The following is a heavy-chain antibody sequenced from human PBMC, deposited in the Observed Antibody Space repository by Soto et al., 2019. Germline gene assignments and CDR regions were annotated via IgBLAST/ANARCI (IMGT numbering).Heavy chain of an antibody. CDR1: GGTFSSYA. CDR3: ARGGRYSSCLFDAFDI. J-gene: IGHJ3*02. CDR2: IIPIFGTA. Sequence: GASVKVSCKASGGTFSSYAISWVRQAPGQGLEWMGGIIPIFGTANYAQKFQGRVTITADGSTSTAYMELSSLRSEDTAVYYCARGGRYSSCLFDAFDIWGQGTMVTVSS. D-gene: IGHD6-13*01. V-gene: IGHV1-69*13.